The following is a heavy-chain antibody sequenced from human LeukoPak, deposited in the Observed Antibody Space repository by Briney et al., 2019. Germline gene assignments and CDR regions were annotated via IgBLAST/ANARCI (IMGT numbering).Heavy chain of an antibody. D-gene: IGHD4-17*01. J-gene: IGHJ6*02. CDR3: ARDFTTVTKSPYYYYGMDV. CDR2: INPSGGST. V-gene: IGHV1-46*01. CDR1: GYTFTSYY. Sequence: GASVKVSCKASGYTFTSYYMHWVRQAPGQGLEWMGIINPSGGSTSYAQKFQGRVTMTRDTSTSTVYMELSSLRPEDTAVYYCARDFTTVTKSPYYYYGMDVRGQGTTVTVSS.